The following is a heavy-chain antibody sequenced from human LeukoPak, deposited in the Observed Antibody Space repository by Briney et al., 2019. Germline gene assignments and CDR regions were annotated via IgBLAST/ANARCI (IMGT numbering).Heavy chain of an antibody. CDR2: IYSGGST. J-gene: IGHJ5*02. D-gene: IGHD3-10*01. V-gene: IGHV3-53*01. CDR1: GFTVSSNY. Sequence: GGSLRLSCAASGFTVSSNYMSWVRQAPGKGLEWVSVIYSGGSTYYADSVKGRFTISRDNAKNSLYLQMNSLRAEDTAVYYCARAPSRSYYGSGSRNWFDPWSQGTLVTVSS. CDR3: ARAPSRSYYGSGSRNWFDP.